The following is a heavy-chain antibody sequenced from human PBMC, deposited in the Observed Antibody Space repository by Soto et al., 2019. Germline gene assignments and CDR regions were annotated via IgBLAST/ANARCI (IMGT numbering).Heavy chain of an antibody. J-gene: IGHJ4*02. CDR3: ARFEATVLDY. V-gene: IGHV4-4*02. CDR1: GGSMSSSNW. Sequence: SETLSLTCTVSGGSMSSSNWWNWVRQPPGKGLEWIGEAHHSGRTNYNPSLKSRVTISVDKSKNHFSLKLSSVTAADTAVYYCARFEATVLDYWGQGTLVTVSS. D-gene: IGHD4-17*01. CDR2: AHHSGRT.